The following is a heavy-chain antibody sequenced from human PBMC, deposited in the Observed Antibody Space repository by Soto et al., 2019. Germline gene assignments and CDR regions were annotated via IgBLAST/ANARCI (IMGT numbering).Heavy chain of an antibody. Sequence: VVYLILSCSASRGTFSTYEMHWFRQAPGKGLEWVSYISISGSTVYYSDSLKCRFTISRDKTRNSLYLQMNSLRDEDTALYYCVRYCGTNLCNGVAKRNPAYWGQGTLVTVSS. V-gene: IGHV3-48*03. D-gene: IGHD2-21*01. CDR1: RGTFSTYE. CDR2: ISISGSTV. CDR3: VRYCGTNLCNGVAKRNPAY. J-gene: IGHJ4*02.